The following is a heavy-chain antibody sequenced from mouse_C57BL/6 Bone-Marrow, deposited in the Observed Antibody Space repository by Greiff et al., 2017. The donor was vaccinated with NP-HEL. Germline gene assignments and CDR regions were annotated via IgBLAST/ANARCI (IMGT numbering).Heavy chain of an antibody. CDR3: AIPAYSSPWFAY. V-gene: IGHV1-9*01. CDR2: ILPGSGST. J-gene: IGHJ3*01. Sequence: VQLQQSGAELMKPGASVKLSCKATGYTFTGYWIAWVKQRPGHGLEWIGEILPGSGSTNYNEKFKGKATFTAYTSSNTAYMQLSILSPEYSAIYCCAIPAYSSPWFAYWGQGTLVTVSA. CDR1: GYTFTGYW. D-gene: IGHD2-12*01.